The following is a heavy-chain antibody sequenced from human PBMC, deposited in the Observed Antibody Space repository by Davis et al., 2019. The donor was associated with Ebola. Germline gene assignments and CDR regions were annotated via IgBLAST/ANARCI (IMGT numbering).Heavy chain of an antibody. J-gene: IGHJ6*02. D-gene: IGHD5-12*01. CDR1: GYSFTSYW. Sequence: GASLNISCKGSGYSFTSYWIGWVRQMPGKGLEWMGIIYPGDSDTRYSPSFQGQVTISADKSISTAYLQWSSLKASDTAMYYCARSDIVATIPYYYGMDVWGQGTTVTFSS. V-gene: IGHV5-51*01. CDR3: ARSDIVATIPYYYGMDV. CDR2: IYPGDSDT.